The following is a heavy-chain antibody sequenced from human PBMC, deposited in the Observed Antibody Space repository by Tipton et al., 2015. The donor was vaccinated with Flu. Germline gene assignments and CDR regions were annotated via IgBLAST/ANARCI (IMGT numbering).Heavy chain of an antibody. J-gene: IGHJ4*02. D-gene: IGHD2-15*01. CDR3: ARDTSYCSGGSSDY. CDR1: GFTVSTNY. Sequence: GPLRLSCAASGFTVSTNYMSWVRQAPGKGLEWVSVIYSIGSTYYADSVKGRFTISRDNSKNTLYLQMNSLRVEDTAVCYCARDTSYCSGGSSDYWGQGTLVTVSS. CDR2: IYSIGST. V-gene: IGHV3-53*01.